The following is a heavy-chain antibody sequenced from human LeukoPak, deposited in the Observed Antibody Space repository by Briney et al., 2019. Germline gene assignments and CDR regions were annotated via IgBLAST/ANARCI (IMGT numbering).Heavy chain of an antibody. D-gene: IGHD3-22*01. V-gene: IGHV4-30-4*07. CDR2: IYNSGNT. CDR3: ARTAYDSSDFYRFDY. Sequence: PSQTLSLTCAVSGGSISSGDYSWSWIRQPPGEGLEWIGFIYNSGNTYYNPSLKSRVTLSVDTSKNQFSLNLSSVTAADTAVYYCARTAYDSSDFYRFDYWGQGTLVTVSS. CDR1: GGSISSGDYS. J-gene: IGHJ4*02.